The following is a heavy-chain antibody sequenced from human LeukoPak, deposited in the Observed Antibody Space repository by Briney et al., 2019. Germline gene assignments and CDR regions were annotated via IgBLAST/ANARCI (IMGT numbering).Heavy chain of an antibody. J-gene: IGHJ4*02. Sequence: PSETLSLTCTVSGGSISSYYWSWLRQPPGKGLEWIGYIYYSGSTNYNPSLKSRVTISVDTSKNQFSLKLSSVTAADTAVYYCARGPGDYVDYWGQGTLVTVSS. CDR2: IYYSGST. CDR1: GGSISSYY. CDR3: ARGPGDYVDY. V-gene: IGHV4-59*01. D-gene: IGHD4-17*01.